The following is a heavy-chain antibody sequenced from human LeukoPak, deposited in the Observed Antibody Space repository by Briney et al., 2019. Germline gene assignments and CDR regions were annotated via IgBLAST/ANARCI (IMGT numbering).Heavy chain of an antibody. CDR2: IYHSGST. D-gene: IGHD3-10*01. CDR1: GYSISSGYY. CDR3: ARLGYYYGAGSYNTPVYYYYYMDV. Sequence: SETLSLTCAVSGYSISSGYYWAWIRQPPGKGLGWIGSIYHSGSTSYNPSLKSRSPISVATSKNHFSWKLSSVTAADTAVYYCARLGYYYGAGSYNTPVYYYYYMDVWGKGTTVTVSS. V-gene: IGHV4-38-2*01. J-gene: IGHJ6*03.